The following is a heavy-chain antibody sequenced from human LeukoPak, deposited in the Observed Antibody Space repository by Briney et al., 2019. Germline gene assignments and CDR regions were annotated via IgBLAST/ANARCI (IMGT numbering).Heavy chain of an antibody. V-gene: IGHV3-66*01. J-gene: IGHJ4*02. D-gene: IGHD6-6*01. CDR2: IYSGGST. CDR1: GFTFSSHA. Sequence: PGGSLRLSCAASGFTFSSHAMSWVRQAPGKGLEWVSVIYSGGSTYYADSVKGRFTISRDNSKNTLYLQMNSLRAEDTAVYYCARDPPAVAANTYGWGQGTLVTVSS. CDR3: ARDPPAVAANTYG.